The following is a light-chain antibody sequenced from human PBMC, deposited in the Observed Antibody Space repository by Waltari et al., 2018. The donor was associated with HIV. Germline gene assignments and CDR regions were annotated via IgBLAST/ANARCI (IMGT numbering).Light chain of an antibody. CDR3: EFFDISLPTSGVI. CDR1: SSNIGAGYD. Sequence: QSVLTQPPSVSGAPGQRVTISCTWSSSNIGAGYDVHWYQQCPGTAPNPRIYAHVIWPSGLPARCSGSNSGSSATLAITVHQAEDEAQYYCEFFDISLPTSGVIFGGGTKLTVL. J-gene: IGLJ2*01. V-gene: IGLV1-40*01. CDR2: AHV.